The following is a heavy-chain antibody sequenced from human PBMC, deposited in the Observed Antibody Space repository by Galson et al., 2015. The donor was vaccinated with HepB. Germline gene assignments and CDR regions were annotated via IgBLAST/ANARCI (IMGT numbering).Heavy chain of an antibody. V-gene: IGHV3-7*01. CDR2: IKQDGSEK. J-gene: IGHJ6*03. Sequence: SLRLSCAASGFTFSSYWMSWVRQAPGKGLEWVANIKQDGSEKYYVDSVKGRFTISRDNAKNSLYLQMNSLRAEDTAVYYCARAPARTGYYYYYYMDVWGKGTTVTVSS. CDR1: GFTFSSYW. CDR3: ARAPARTGYYYYYYMDV. D-gene: IGHD7-27*01.